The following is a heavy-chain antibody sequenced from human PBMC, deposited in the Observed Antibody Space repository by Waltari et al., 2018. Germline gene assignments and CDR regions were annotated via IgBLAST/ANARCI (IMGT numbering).Heavy chain of an antibody. V-gene: IGHV4-38-2*02. CDR1: GYSIRRGYY. J-gene: IGHJ5*02. Sequence: QVQLQESGPGLVKPSETLSLTCAVSGYSIRRGYYWGWLRQPPGQGLAWIGSTYHSGSTYYNPSLKSRVTISVDTSKNQFSLKLSSVTAADTAVYYCAREGGYYGSGSYLVGWFDPWGQGTLVTVSS. CDR2: TYHSGST. CDR3: AREGGYYGSGSYLVGWFDP. D-gene: IGHD3-10*01.